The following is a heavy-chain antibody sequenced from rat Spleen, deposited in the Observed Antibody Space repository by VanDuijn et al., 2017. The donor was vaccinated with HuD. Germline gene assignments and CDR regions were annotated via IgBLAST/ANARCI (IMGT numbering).Heavy chain of an antibody. D-gene: IGHD1-9*01. J-gene: IGHJ4*01. CDR2: ISYDGSST. CDR1: GFTFSDYY. Sequence: EVQLVESDGGLVQPGRSLKLSCAASGFTFSDYYMAWVRQAPTKGLEWVATISYDGSSTYYRDSVKGRFTISRDNAKSTLYLQMDSLRSEDTASYYCVRHGYTRYYFDYWGQGASVTVSS. V-gene: IGHV5-29*01. CDR3: VRHGYTRYYFDY.